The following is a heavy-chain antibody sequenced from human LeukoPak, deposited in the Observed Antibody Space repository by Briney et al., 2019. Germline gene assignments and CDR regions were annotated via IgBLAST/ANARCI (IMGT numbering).Heavy chain of an antibody. J-gene: IGHJ4*02. CDR1: GYTFTSYY. D-gene: IGHD3-22*01. CDR3: AREGLYYYDSRGRPHYYFDY. CDR2: INPSGGST. Sequence: GASVKVSCKASGYTFTSYYMHWVRQAPGQGLEWMGIINPSGGSTSYAQKFQGRVTMTRDTSTSTVYMELSSLRSEDTAVYYCAREGLYYYDSRGRPHYYFDYWGQGTLVTVSS. V-gene: IGHV1-46*01.